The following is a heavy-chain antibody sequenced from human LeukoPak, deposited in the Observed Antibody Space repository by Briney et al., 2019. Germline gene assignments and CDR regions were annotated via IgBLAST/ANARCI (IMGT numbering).Heavy chain of an antibody. V-gene: IGHV3-23*01. CDR3: ARAPVTSCRGAYCYPFDY. J-gene: IGHJ4*02. CDR1: GFTFSSYE. Sequence: GGSLRLSCAASGFTFSSYEMNWVRPAPGKGLEWVSATSSSDAGTYHADSVRGRFTISRDNSKNTLYLQMNSLRVEDAAVYYCARAPVTSCRGAYCYPFDYWGQGTLVTVSS. CDR2: TSSSDAGT. D-gene: IGHD2-21*01.